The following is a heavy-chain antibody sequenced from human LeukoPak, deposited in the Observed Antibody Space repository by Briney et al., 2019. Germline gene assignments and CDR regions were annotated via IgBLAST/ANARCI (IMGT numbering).Heavy chain of an antibody. J-gene: IGHJ4*02. V-gene: IGHV3-48*03. D-gene: IGHD3-10*01. Sequence: GGSLRLSCAASGFTFSSYEMNWVRQAPGKGLEWVSYISSSGSTIYYADSVKGRFTISRDNAKNSLYLQMNSLRAEDTAVYYCASDQRVAGERPSGTDYWGQGTLVTVSS. CDR3: ASDQRVAGERPSGTDY. CDR2: ISSSGSTI. CDR1: GFTFSSYE.